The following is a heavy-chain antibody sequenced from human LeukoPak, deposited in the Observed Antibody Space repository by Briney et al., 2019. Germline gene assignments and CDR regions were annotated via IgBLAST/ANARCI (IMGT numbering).Heavy chain of an antibody. CDR2: INHSGST. V-gene: IGHV4-34*01. J-gene: IGHJ4*02. CDR1: GGSFSGYY. CDR3: ARRYSSYCFDY. Sequence: SETLSLTCAVYGGSFSGYYWSWIRQPPGKGLGWIGEINHSGSTNYNPSLKSRVTISVDTSKNQFSLKLSSVTAADTAVYYCARRYSSYCFDYWGQGTLVTVSS. D-gene: IGHD6-6*01.